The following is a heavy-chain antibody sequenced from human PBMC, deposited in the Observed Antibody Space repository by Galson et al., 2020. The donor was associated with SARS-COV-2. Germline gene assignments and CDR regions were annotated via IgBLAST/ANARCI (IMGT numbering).Heavy chain of an antibody. J-gene: IGHJ5*02. V-gene: IGHV3-23*01. CDR3: AKEGEWFGKSGWFDP. Sequence: GGSLRLSCAGSKFRFRDYAMNWLRQAPGTGLAWVSTVDAGGSNTYYADSVKGRFTISRDNSKNMLYLQMDSLRAEDTAVYYCAKEGEWFGKSGWFDPWGPGTLVTVSS. CDR2: VDAGGSNT. D-gene: IGHD3-10*01. CDR1: KFRFRDYA.